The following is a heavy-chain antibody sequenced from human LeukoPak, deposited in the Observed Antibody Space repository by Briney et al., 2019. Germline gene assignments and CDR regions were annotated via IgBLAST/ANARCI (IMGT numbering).Heavy chain of an antibody. V-gene: IGHV1-18*01. D-gene: IGHD1-26*01. CDR2: INGYNANT. CDR1: GYTFTSYG. Sequence: GASVNVSRKASGYTFTSYGITWVRQAPGQGLEWMGLINGYNANTNYAQKLQGRVTMTTDTSTSTAYMELRSLRSDDTAVYYCARYSGSYNWYFDLWGRGTLVTVSS. CDR3: ARYSGSYNWYFDL. J-gene: IGHJ2*01.